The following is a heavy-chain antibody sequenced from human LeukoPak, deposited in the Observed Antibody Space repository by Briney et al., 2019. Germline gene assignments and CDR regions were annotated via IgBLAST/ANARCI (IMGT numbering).Heavy chain of an antibody. CDR3: ARGSGWYDY. Sequence: SETLSLTCTVSGGSISSSSYYWGWIRQPPGKGLEWIGSIYYSGSTYYNPSLKSRVTISVDTSKNQFSLKLSSVTAADTAVYYCARGSGWYDYWGQGTLVTVSS. J-gene: IGHJ4*02. D-gene: IGHD6-19*01. CDR1: GGSISSSSYY. V-gene: IGHV4-39*07. CDR2: IYYSGST.